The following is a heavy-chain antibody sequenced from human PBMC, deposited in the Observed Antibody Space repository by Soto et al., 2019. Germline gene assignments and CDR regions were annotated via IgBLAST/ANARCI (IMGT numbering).Heavy chain of an antibody. CDR3: ARGDWFHP. CDR2: IYYTGTT. CDR1: GGSISAGDYY. V-gene: IGHV4-30-4*01. Sequence: TSETLSLTCTVSGGSISAGDYYWNWIRQPPGKGREWIGYIYYTGTTKYNPSLKSRATLSVDTSKNRFSLKMTSVTAADSAVYYCARGDWFHPWGPGTLVTVSS. J-gene: IGHJ5*02.